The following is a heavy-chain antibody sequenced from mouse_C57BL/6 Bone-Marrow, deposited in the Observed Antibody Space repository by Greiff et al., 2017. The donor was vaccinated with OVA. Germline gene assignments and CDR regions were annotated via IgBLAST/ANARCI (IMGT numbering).Heavy chain of an antibody. J-gene: IGHJ1*03. D-gene: IGHD2-5*01. CDR2: IDPNSGGT. V-gene: IGHV1-72*01. Sequence: QVQLQQPGAELVKPGASVKLSCKASGYTFTSYWMHWVKQRPGRGLEWIGRIDPNSGGTKYNEKFKSKATLTVDKPSSTAYMQLSSLTSEDSAVYDCARVGYSNYGWYFDVWGTGTTVTVSS. CDR1: GYTFTSYW. CDR3: ARVGYSNYGWYFDV.